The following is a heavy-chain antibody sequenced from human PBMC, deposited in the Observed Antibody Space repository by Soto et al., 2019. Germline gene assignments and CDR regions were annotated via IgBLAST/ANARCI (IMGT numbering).Heavy chain of an antibody. D-gene: IGHD3-10*01. CDR2: IGVSGDTT. CDR1: GFTFSSYA. J-gene: IGHJ4*02. V-gene: IGHV3-23*01. CDR3: AKVRRFGELRSLY. Sequence: EVQLLESGGGLVQPGGSLRLSCAASGFTFSSYAMSWVRQAPGKGLEWVSAIGVSGDTTYYADSVQGRFTISRYNSKNTLYLQMGSLRAEETAVYYCAKVRRFGELRSLYWGQGTLVTVSS.